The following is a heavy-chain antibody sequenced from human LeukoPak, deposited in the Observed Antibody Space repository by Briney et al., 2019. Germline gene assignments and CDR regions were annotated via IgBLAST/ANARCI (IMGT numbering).Heavy chain of an antibody. CDR1: GYTFTGYG. D-gene: IGHD3-9*01. CDR2: ISAYNGNT. J-gene: IGHJ4*02. CDR3: ARVIFDILTGYPTQLSDY. Sequence: ASVKVSCKASGYTFTGYGISWVRQAPGQGLEWMGWISAYNGNTNYAQKLQGRVTMTTDTSTSTAYMELRSLRSDDTAVYYCARVIFDILTGYPTQLSDYWGQGTLVTVSS. V-gene: IGHV1-18*01.